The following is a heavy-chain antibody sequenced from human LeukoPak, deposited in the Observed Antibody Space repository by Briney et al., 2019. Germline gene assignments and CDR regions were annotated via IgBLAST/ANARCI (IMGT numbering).Heavy chain of an antibody. Sequence: GGSLGLSCAASGFTFSTYGMHWVRQAPGKGLEWVAFISYDGSHEYYADSVKGRFTISRDNSKNTLYLQMNSLRPEDTAVYSCAEGYGSGSYSIDYWGQGTLVTVSS. CDR3: AEGYGSGSYSIDY. CDR2: ISYDGSHE. CDR1: GFTFSTYG. D-gene: IGHD3-10*01. J-gene: IGHJ4*02. V-gene: IGHV3-30*18.